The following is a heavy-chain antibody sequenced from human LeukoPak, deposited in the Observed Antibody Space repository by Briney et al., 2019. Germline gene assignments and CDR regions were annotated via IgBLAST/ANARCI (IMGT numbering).Heavy chain of an antibody. D-gene: IGHD6-13*01. CDR3: ARGTSSSWYPGGEYYHYMDV. J-gene: IGHJ6*03. V-gene: IGHV1-18*01. CDR1: GYTFTSYG. CDR2: ISAYKGNK. Sequence: ASVKVSYKASGYTFTSYGISWVRQAPGQGLEWVGWISAYKGNKKHAQKPQGRVNMTTNTPTSTAYMELRSLRSDDTAVYYCARGTSSSWYPGGEYYHYMDVWGKGTTVTVSS.